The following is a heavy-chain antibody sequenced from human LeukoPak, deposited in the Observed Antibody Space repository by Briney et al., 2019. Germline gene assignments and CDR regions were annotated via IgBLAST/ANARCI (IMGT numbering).Heavy chain of an antibody. D-gene: IGHD6-25*01. CDR3: AKPRSDLPYYYYYYMDV. CDR1: GFNFSSYA. Sequence: PGGSLRLSCAASGFNFSSYAMSWVRQAPGKGLEWVSAISGSGGSTYYADPVKGRFTISRDNSKNTLYLQMNSLRAEDTAVYYCAKPRSDLPYYYYYYMDVWGKGTTVTVSS. J-gene: IGHJ6*03. CDR2: ISGSGGST. V-gene: IGHV3-23*01.